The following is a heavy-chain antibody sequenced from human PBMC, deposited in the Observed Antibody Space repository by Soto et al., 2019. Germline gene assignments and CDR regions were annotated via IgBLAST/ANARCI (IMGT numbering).Heavy chain of an antibody. J-gene: IGHJ3*02. CDR1: GGTFSSYT. CDR2: IIPILGIA. V-gene: IGHV1-69*02. D-gene: IGHD3-10*01. Sequence: ASVKVSCKASGGTFSSYTISWVRQAPGQGLDWMGRIIPILGIANYAQKFQGRVTITADKSTSTAYMELSSLRSEDTAVYYCARATITMVRGVITNDAFDIWGQGTMVTVSS. CDR3: ARATITMVRGVITNDAFDI.